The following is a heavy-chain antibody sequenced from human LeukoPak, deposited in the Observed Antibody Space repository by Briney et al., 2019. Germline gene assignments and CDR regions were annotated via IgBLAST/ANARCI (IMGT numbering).Heavy chain of an antibody. J-gene: IGHJ6*03. V-gene: IGHV1-8*02. D-gene: IGHD3-10*01. CDR1: GYTFTSYY. CDR3: ARGGAGGSGGPYYMDV. CDR2: ISAYNGNT. Sequence: ASVKVSCKASGYTFTSYYMHWVRQAPGQGLEWMGWISAYNGNTNYAQKFQGRVTMTRNTSISTAYMELSSLRSEDTAVYYCARGGAGGSGGPYYMDVWGKGTTVTISS.